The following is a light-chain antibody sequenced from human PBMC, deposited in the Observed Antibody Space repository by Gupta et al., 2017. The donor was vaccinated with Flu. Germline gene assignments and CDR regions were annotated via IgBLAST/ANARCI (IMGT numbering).Light chain of an antibody. J-gene: IGKJ2*01. CDR3: QQCDSTPNT. V-gene: IGKV1-39*01. CDR1: QSITKY. Sequence: DIQMTQSPSSLSASVGDTVTITCRASQSITKYLNWYQQRPGKAPKVLVFTALSLQNGVPSRFSGSGSGTDFTLTITRLQPEDSATYYCQQCDSTPNTFGQGTKLEI. CDR2: TAL.